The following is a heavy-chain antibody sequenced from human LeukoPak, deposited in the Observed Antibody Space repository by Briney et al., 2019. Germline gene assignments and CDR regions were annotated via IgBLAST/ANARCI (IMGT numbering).Heavy chain of an antibody. D-gene: IGHD7-27*01. CDR1: GFTFSSNG. CDR3: ARLLGSYFDY. J-gene: IGHJ4*02. V-gene: IGHV3-33*01. CDR2: IWYDGSKK. Sequence: GGSLRLSCAASGFTFSSNGKHWVRQAPGKGLEWVAVIWYDGSKKYYADSAKGRFTISRDNSKNTLYLQMNNLRAEDTAVYYCARLLGSYFDYWGQGTLVTVSS.